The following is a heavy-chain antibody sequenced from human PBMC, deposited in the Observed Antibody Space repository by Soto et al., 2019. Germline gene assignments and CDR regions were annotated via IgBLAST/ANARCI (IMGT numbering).Heavy chain of an antibody. CDR1: GGPIRSSSHY. CDR2: IDESGDS. J-gene: IGHJ4*01. CDR3: AREGGYVDY. Sequence: QLQLQESGPGLVKPSETLSLTCTVSGGPIRSSSHYWGWIRQSPGTGLEWIGSIDESGDSYYNPSLKSRVTISVDTSKNQFSLKLISVTGADSPISSRAREGGYVDYWGHGTLVTVSS. D-gene: IGHD1-1*01. V-gene: IGHV4-39*02.